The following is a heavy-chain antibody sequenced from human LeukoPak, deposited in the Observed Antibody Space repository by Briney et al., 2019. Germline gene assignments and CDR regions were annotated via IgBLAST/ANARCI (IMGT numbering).Heavy chain of an antibody. V-gene: IGHV5-51*01. D-gene: IGHD3-10*01. CDR3: ARSGSMVRGVIRAGPYDWFDP. J-gene: IGHJ5*02. CDR1: GYSFTSYW. Sequence: GESLKISCKGSGYSFTSYWIGWVRQMPGKGLEWMGIIYPGDSDTRYSPSFQGQVTISADKSISTAYLQWSSLKASDTAMYYCARSGSMVRGVIRAGPYDWFDPWGQGTLVTVSS. CDR2: IYPGDSDT.